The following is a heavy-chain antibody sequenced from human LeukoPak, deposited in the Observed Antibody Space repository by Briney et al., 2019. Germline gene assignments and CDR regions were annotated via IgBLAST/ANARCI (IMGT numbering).Heavy chain of an antibody. J-gene: IGHJ4*02. V-gene: IGHV3-9*01. CDR1: GFTFDDYA. D-gene: IGHD3-22*01. CDR2: ISWNSGSI. Sequence: GRSLRLSCAASGFTFDDYAMHWVRQAPGKGLEWVSGISWNSGSIGYADSVKGRFTISRDNSKNTLYLQMNSLRAEDTAVYYCAKSRAHYYDSSGYYLNFDYWGQGTLVTVSS. CDR3: AKSRAHYYDSSGYYLNFDY.